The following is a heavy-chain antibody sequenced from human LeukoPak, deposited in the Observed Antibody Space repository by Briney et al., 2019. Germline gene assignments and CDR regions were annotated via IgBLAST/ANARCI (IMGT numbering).Heavy chain of an antibody. V-gene: IGHV4-61*02. Sequence: SQTLSLTCTVSGGSISSGSYYWSWIRQPAGKGLEWIGRIYTSGSTNYNPSLKSRVTISVDTSKNQFSLKLSSVTAADTAVYYCARAGYSYGYEKPFDYWGQGTLVTVSS. D-gene: IGHD5-18*01. J-gene: IGHJ4*02. CDR1: GGSISSGSYY. CDR3: ARAGYSYGYEKPFDY. CDR2: IYTSGST.